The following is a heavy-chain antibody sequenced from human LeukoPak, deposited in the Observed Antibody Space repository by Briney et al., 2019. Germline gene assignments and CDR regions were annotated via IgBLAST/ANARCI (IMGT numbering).Heavy chain of an antibody. Sequence: SETLSLTCTVSGGSISSSSYFWGWIRQSPGKGLEWIGSLSYSGSTYYNPSLKSRVTISVDTSKNQFSLKLSSVTAADTAVYYCARNLWFGELGVDYYGMDVWGQGTTVTVSS. D-gene: IGHD3-10*01. V-gene: IGHV4-39*07. CDR2: LSYSGST. J-gene: IGHJ6*02. CDR1: GGSISSSSYF. CDR3: ARNLWFGELGVDYYGMDV.